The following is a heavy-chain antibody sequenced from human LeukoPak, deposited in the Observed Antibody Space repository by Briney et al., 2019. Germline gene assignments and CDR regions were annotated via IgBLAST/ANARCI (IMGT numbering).Heavy chain of an antibody. J-gene: IGHJ2*01. CDR1: GGSISRYY. CDR3: ARHWEPAARPPYWYFDL. CDR2: IQTSGST. D-gene: IGHD6-6*01. Sequence: PSETLSLTCTVSGGSISRYYWSWIRQPPGKGLEWIGCIQTSGSTNYNPSLKGRVSISVDTSNNQLSLKLSSVTAADTAMYYCARHWEPAARPPYWYFDLWGRGTLVTVSS. V-gene: IGHV4-4*09.